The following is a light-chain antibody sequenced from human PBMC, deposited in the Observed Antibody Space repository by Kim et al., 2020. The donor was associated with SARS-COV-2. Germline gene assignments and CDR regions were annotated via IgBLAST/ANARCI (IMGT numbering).Light chain of an antibody. CDR2: DAS. J-gene: IGKJ3*01. Sequence: DIQMTQSPSSLSASVGDRVTITCQASQDIKLRLNWYQQKPGKAPKLLISDASKLETGVPSKFSGGGSGKDFTFTISSLQPADIATYYCQQYHDLPITFVPGTKVDIK. CDR1: QDIKLR. CDR3: QQYHDLPIT. V-gene: IGKV1-33*01.